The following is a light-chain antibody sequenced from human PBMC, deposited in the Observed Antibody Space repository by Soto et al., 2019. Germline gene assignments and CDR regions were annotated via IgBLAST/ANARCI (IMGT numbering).Light chain of an antibody. CDR3: CSYAGSFTYV. CDR1: SSDVGNYNY. J-gene: IGLJ1*01. Sequence: QSALTQPRSVSGSPGQSVTISCTGTSSDVGNYNYVSWYQQHPGKAPKLIIYDVSKRPSGVHDRFSGSKSGNRASLTISGLRADDEADYYCCSYAGSFTYVFGTGTKVTVL. CDR2: DVS. V-gene: IGLV2-11*01.